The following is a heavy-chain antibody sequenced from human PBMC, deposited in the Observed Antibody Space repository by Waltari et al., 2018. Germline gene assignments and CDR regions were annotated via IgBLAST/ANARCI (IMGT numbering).Heavy chain of an antibody. CDR3: AKDPAGTYYFEY. Sequence: EVQLLESGGGLVQPGGSLGLSCAASEFPFSSYAMNWVRQAPGKGLEWVSTISGSGGNTYYADSVKGRFTISRDNSKNTLYLQMNSLRAEDTAVYYCAKDPAGTYYFEYWGQGTLVTVSS. J-gene: IGHJ4*02. D-gene: IGHD6-19*01. CDR1: EFPFSSYA. CDR2: ISGSGGNT. V-gene: IGHV3-23*01.